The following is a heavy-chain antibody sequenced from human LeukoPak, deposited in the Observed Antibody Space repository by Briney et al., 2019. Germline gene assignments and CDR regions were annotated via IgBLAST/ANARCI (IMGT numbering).Heavy chain of an antibody. V-gene: IGHV3-20*04. CDR3: ARSSSWYYSRYFDY. CDR2: INWNGGST. D-gene: IGHD6-13*01. Sequence: GGSLRLSCAASGFTFDDYGMSWVRQAPGKGLEWVSGINWNGGSTGYADSVKGRFTISRDNSKNTLYLQMNSLRAEDTAVYYCARSSSWYYSRYFDYWGQGTLVTVSS. J-gene: IGHJ4*02. CDR1: GFTFDDYG.